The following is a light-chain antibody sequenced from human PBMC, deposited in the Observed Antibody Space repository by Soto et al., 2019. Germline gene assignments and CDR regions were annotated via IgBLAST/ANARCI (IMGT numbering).Light chain of an antibody. V-gene: IGKV3D-15*01. Sequence: EILMTQSPVTLSASPGERATLSCRASQTLDGDYLAWYQQKPGQAPRLLIYGTSKRATGIPDRFSGSGSGTEFTFTVTSLQSEDFAVYYCLQYDDWPRTFGQGTKVDIK. CDR2: GTS. CDR3: LQYDDWPRT. CDR1: QTLDGD. J-gene: IGKJ1*01.